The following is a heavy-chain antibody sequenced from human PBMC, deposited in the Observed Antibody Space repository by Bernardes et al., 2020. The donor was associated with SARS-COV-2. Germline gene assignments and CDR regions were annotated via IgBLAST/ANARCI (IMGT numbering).Heavy chain of an antibody. Sequence: GGSLRLSCVASGFSFSNYEMSWVRQAPGAGLEWVSYISSNGRTIFYANSVRGRFTISRDNARSSLYLQMNSLRGDDMAVYYCARWASRFDLWGQGALVTVSP. D-gene: IGHD3-9*01. J-gene: IGHJ4*02. CDR2: ISSNGRTI. V-gene: IGHV3-48*03. CDR3: ARWASRFDL. CDR1: GFSFSNYE.